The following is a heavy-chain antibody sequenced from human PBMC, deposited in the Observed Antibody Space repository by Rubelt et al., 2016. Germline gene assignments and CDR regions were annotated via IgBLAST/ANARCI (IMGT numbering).Heavy chain of an antibody. CDR1: GCSFTSYW. CDR2: IYPGDSDT. D-gene: IGHD1-26*01. J-gene: IGHJ3*02. V-gene: IGHV5-51*01. CDR3: ARHGQVQSGDAFDI. Sequence: EVQLVQSGAEVKKPGESLKISCKGSGCSFTSYWIGWVRQMPGKGLEWIVIIYPGDSDTRYSPALQGQVTISADKSVSTAYLQWSSLKASDTAMYYCARHGQVQSGDAFDIWGQGTMVTVSS.